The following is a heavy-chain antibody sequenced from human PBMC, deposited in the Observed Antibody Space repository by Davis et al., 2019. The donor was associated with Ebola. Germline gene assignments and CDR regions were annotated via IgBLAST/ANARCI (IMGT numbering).Heavy chain of an antibody. CDR2: IYYSGNT. V-gene: IGHV4-59*01. CDR1: GGSISSYY. CDR3: ARDVGDRFDY. D-gene: IGHD2-21*02. J-gene: IGHJ4*02. Sequence: PGGSLRLSCTVSGGSISSYYWSWIRQPPGKGLEWIGNIYYSGNTKYNPSLKSRVTISVDTSKNQFSLKLTSVTAADTAVYYCARDVGDRFDYWGQGTLVTVSS.